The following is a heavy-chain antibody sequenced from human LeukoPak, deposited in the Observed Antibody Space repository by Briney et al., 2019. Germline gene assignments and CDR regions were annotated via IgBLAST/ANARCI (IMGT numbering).Heavy chain of an antibody. D-gene: IGHD2-21*01. CDR2: MYYSGST. V-gene: IGHV4-39*07. J-gene: IGHJ6*03. Sequence: SGTLSLTCTVSGGSISSRTYYWGWIRQAPGKGLEWIGSMYYSGSTYYKPSLKSRVAISVDTSKNQFSLKLSSVTAPDTAVYYCARLFPYYYHYMDLWGKGTTVTVSS. CDR3: ARLFPYYYHYMDL. CDR1: GGSISSRTYY.